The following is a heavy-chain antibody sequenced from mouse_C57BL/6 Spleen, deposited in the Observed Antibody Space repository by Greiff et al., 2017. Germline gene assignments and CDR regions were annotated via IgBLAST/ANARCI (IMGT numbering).Heavy chain of an antibody. D-gene: IGHD2-3*01. V-gene: IGHV7-1*01. CDR1: GFTFSDFY. CDR3: ARDAYDGYWYFDV. CDR2: SRNKANDYTT. Sequence: EVKVVESGGGLVQSGRSLRLSCATSGFTFSDFYMEWVRQAPGKGLEWIAASRNKANDYTTEYSASVKGRFIVSRDTSQSILYLQMNALRAEDTAIYYCARDAYDGYWYFDVWGTGTTVTVSS. J-gene: IGHJ1*03.